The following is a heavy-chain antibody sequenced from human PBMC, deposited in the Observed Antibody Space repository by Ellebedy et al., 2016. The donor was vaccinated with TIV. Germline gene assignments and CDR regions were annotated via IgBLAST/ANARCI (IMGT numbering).Heavy chain of an antibody. V-gene: IGHV3-23*01. J-gene: IGHJ6*03. CDR2: ISGSGGST. CDR3: ARGNYMDV. CDR1: GFTFSSYA. Sequence: GESLKISXAASGFTFSSYAMSWVRQAPGKGLEWVSAISGSGGSTYYADSVKGRFTISRDNAKNTLYLQMNSLRAEDTAVYYCARGNYMDVWGKGTTVTVSS. D-gene: IGHD3-16*01.